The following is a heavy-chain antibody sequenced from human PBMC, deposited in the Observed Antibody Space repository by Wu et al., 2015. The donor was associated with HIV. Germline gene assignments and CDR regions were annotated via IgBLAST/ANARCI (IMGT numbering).Heavy chain of an antibody. CDR3: ARDQFDMDPVVISNYYSYGMDV. D-gene: IGHD3-22*01. CDR2: INPNSGGT. V-gene: IGHV1-2*02. Sequence: QVQLAQSGAEVKKPWASVKVSCKASGYTFTGYYVHWVRQAPGQGLEWMGWINPNSGGTNYAQKFQGRVTMTRDTSISTAYMELSGLRSDDTAVYYCARDQFDMDPVVISNYYSYGMDVWGQGTTVTVSS. J-gene: IGHJ6*02. CDR1: GYTFTGYY.